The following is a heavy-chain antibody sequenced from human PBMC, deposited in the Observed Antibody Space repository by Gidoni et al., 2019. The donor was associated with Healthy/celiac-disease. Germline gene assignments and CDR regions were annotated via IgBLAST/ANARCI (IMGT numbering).Heavy chain of an antibody. CDR1: GNTFTGYY. CDR2: INPNSCGT. V-gene: IGHV1-2*02. CDR3: ARRAGTPPRFDFDY. J-gene: IGHJ4*02. D-gene: IGHD2-15*01. Sequence: QVRLVQSGAEVKKPGASVTVAGKPAGNTFTGYYMHWVRQAPGQWLEWMGWINPNSCGTNYAKKFQGRVTMTRDTSISTAYMGLSRLRSDDTAVYYCARRAGTPPRFDFDYWGQGTLVTVSS.